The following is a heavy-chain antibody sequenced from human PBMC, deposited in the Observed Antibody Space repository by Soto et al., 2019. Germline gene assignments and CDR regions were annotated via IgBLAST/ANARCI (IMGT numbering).Heavy chain of an antibody. J-gene: IGHJ5*02. Sequence: QVQLQESGPRLVKPSGSLSLTCGVSGGTVASSHWWSWVRQSPGGGLEWIGNVYHTGDTNFNPSLQHRVTIYVDKSNNQFSLNLNSLTAADTAVYFCAREIVTAGWNNYFDPWGPGTLVTVSS. CDR1: GGTVASSHW. V-gene: IGHV4-4*02. CDR3: AREIVTAGWNNYFDP. CDR2: VYHTGDT. D-gene: IGHD2-21*02.